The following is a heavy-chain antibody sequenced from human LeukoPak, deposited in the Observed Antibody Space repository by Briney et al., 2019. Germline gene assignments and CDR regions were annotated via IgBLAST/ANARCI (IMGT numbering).Heavy chain of an antibody. CDR2: INPSGGST. V-gene: IGHV1-46*01. J-gene: IGHJ4*02. Sequence: GASVKVSCKASGYTFTGYYMHWVRQAPGQGLEWMGIINPSGGSTSYAQKFQGRVTMTRDMSTSTVYMELSSLRSEDTAVYYCATIGVAATVDFDYWGQGTLVTVSS. D-gene: IGHD2-15*01. CDR3: ATIGVAATVDFDY. CDR1: GYTFTGYY.